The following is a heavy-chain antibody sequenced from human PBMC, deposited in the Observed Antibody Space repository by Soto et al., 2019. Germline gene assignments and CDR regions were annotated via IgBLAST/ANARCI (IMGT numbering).Heavy chain of an antibody. V-gene: IGHV4-30-4*01. CDR3: AGVLGWYGGHPDIVY. CDR2: IYYSCST. CDR1: GGSISSGDYY. Sequence: QVQLQASGPGLVKPSQTLSLTCTVSGGSISSGDYYWSWIRQPPAKGLVWIGYIYYSCSTYYNPSLPSLVTLSVDTAKNQFSLQLSSVTAEAPVVYDCAGVLGWYGGHPDIVYWVQGTLVTVSS. D-gene: IGHD6-19*01. J-gene: IGHJ4*02.